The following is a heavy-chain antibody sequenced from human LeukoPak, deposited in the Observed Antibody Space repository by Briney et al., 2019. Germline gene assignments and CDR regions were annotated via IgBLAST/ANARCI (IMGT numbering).Heavy chain of an antibody. CDR1: GGSISSGSYY. V-gene: IGHV4-61*02. CDR3: ARARRDLYYYGMDV. Sequence: SQTLSLTCTVSGGSISSGSYYWSWIRQPAGKGLERIGRIYTSGSTNYNPSLKSRVTISVDTSKNQFSLKLSSVTAADTAVYYCARARRDLYYYGMDVWGQGTTVTVSS. CDR2: IYTSGST. J-gene: IGHJ6*02. D-gene: IGHD5-24*01.